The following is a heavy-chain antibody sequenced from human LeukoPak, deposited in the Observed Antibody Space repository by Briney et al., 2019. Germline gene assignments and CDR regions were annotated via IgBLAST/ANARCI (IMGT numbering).Heavy chain of an antibody. D-gene: IGHD6-13*01. CDR1: GYTFPNFG. J-gene: IGHJ4*02. V-gene: IGHV1-18*01. CDR3: ARDRYSSSWYA. Sequence: ASVKVSCKAFGYTFPNFGVSWVRQAPGQGLEWMGWISGYNGDTDYAQKLQGRVTMTTDTSTTTAYMELRSLRSDDTAVYYCARDRYSSSWYAWGQGTLVTVSS. CDR2: ISGYNGDT.